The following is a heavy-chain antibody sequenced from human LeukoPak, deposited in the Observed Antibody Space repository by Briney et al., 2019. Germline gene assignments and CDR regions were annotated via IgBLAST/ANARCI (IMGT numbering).Heavy chain of an antibody. CDR1: GFTFSNAW. Sequence: GGSLRLSCAASGFTFSNAWMSWVRQAPGKGLEWVSVIYSGGSTYYADSVKGRFTISRDNSKNTLYLQMNSLRAEDTAVYYCARGVTTGPPDYWGQGTLVTVSS. D-gene: IGHD4-11*01. V-gene: IGHV3-66*02. J-gene: IGHJ4*02. CDR2: IYSGGST. CDR3: ARGVTTGPPDY.